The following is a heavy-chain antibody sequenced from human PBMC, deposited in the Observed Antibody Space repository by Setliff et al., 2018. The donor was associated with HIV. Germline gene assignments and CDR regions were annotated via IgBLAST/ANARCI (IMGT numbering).Heavy chain of an antibody. V-gene: IGHV4-34*01. CDR1: GGSLNDYY. D-gene: IGHD1-1*01. J-gene: IGHJ6*03. CDR3: ARDWNHYFYYMDV. Sequence: ETLSLTCAVYGGSLNDYYWSWIRLPPGKGLEWIGEINHSGSTNYNPSLKSRVTISVDTSKNQFSLKLTSVTAADTAVYYCARDWNHYFYYMDVWGKGTTVTVSS. CDR2: INHSGST.